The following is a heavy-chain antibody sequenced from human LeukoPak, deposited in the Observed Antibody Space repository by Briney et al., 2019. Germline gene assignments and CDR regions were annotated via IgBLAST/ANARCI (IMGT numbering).Heavy chain of an antibody. CDR2: IKSKTDGGTT. CDR3: TIEAGIRSYYYYYMDV. D-gene: IGHD6-13*01. V-gene: IGHV3-15*01. CDR1: GFTFSNAW. Sequence: GGSLRLSCAASGFTFSNAWMSWVRQAPGKGLEWVGRIKSKTDGGTTDYAAPVKGRFTISRDDSKNTLYLQMNSLKTEDTAVYYCTIEAGIRSYYYYYMDVWGKGTTVTVSS. J-gene: IGHJ6*03.